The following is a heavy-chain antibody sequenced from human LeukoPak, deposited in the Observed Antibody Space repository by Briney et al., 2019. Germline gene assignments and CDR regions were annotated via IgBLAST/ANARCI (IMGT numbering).Heavy chain of an antibody. J-gene: IGHJ4*02. CDR2: IYHSGST. CDR1: GYSINSGYY. D-gene: IGHD6-19*01. Sequence: SETLSLTCAVSGYSINSGYYWGWIRQPPGKGLDWIGIIYHSGSTYYNPSLKSRVTISVDTSKTQFSLKLSSVIAADTAVYYCARAAYIAVASPGTFDYWGQGTLVTVSS. V-gene: IGHV4-38-2*01. CDR3: ARAAYIAVASPGTFDY.